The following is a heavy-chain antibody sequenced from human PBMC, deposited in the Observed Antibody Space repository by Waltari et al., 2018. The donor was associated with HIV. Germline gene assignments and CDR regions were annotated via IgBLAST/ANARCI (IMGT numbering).Heavy chain of an antibody. Sequence: QVQLVQSGAEVKKPGASVKVSCKASGYTFTSYYMHWVRQAPGQGLEWMGINNPGGGSTSYAQKFQGRVTMTRDTSTSTVYMELSSLRSEDTAVYYCARDLIVGATNSLFGYWGQGTLVTVSS. D-gene: IGHD1-26*01. CDR2: NNPGGGST. CDR3: ARDLIVGATNSLFGY. CDR1: GYTFTSYY. J-gene: IGHJ4*02. V-gene: IGHV1-46*01.